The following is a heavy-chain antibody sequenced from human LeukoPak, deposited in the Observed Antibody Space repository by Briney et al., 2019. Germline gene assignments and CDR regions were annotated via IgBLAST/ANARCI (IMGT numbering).Heavy chain of an antibody. V-gene: IGHV4-34*01. Sequence: SETLSLTCAVYGGSFSGYYWSWIRQPPGKGLEWIGEINHSGSTNYNPSLKSRVTISVDTSKNQFSLKLSSVTAADTAVYYCARRILAVAGPPGMDVWGQGTTVTVSS. CDR3: ARRILAVAGPPGMDV. CDR2: INHSGST. J-gene: IGHJ6*02. CDR1: GGSFSGYY. D-gene: IGHD6-19*01.